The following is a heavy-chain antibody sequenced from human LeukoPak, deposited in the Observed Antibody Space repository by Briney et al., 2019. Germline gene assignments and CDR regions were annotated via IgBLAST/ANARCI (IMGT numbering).Heavy chain of an antibody. Sequence: PGGSLRLSCAASGFTFSYNAMHWVRQAPGEGLEWVAVISYDGSNKYYADSVKGRFTISRDNSKNTLYLQMNSLRAEDTAVYYCAREGVSGSYLGIWGQGTMVTVSS. V-gene: IGHV3-30*19. J-gene: IGHJ3*02. CDR1: GFTFSYNA. CDR3: AREGVSGSYLGI. D-gene: IGHD1-26*01. CDR2: ISYDGSNK.